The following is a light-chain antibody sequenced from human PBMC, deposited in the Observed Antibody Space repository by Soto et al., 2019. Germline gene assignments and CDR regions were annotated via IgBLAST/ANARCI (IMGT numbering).Light chain of an antibody. V-gene: IGKV3-11*01. CDR3: QQRSNWPAT. Sequence: EIVLTQSPATLSLSPGERATLSCRASQSVSSYLAWYQQKPGQAPRLLIYDASNRATGIPARFSGSGSGTDFPLPIRSLEPEDFAVYYCQQRSNWPATFGQGTKLEIK. J-gene: IGKJ2*01. CDR2: DAS. CDR1: QSVSSY.